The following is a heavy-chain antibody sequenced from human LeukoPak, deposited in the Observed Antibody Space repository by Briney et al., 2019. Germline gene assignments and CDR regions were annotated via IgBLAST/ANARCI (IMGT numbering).Heavy chain of an antibody. D-gene: IGHD3-22*01. CDR2: INPNSGGT. Sequence: GASVKVSCKASGYTFTGYYMHWVRQAPGQGLEWMGWINPNSGGTNYAQKFQGRVTMTRDTSISTAYMELSRLRSDDTAVYYCARVGTVRCYYDSSGPYWGQGTLVTVSS. CDR1: GYTFTGYY. CDR3: ARVGTVRCYYDSSGPY. V-gene: IGHV1-2*02. J-gene: IGHJ4*02.